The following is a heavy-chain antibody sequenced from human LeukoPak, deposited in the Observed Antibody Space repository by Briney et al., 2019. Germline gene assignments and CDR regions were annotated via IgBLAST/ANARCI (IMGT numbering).Heavy chain of an antibody. CDR3: ARGYDFWSGYTFDY. CDR2: ISGSGGST. J-gene: IGHJ4*02. D-gene: IGHD3-3*01. Sequence: GGSLRLSCAASGFTFSNYAMTWVRQAPGKGLEWVSAISGSGGSTYYADSVKGRFTISRDNSKNTLYPQMNSLRAEDTAVYYCARGYDFWSGYTFDYWGQGTLVTVSS. CDR1: GFTFSNYA. V-gene: IGHV3-23*01.